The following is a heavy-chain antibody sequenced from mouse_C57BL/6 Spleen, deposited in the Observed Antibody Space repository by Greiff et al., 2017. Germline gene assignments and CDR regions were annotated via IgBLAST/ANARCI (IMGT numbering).Heavy chain of an antibody. D-gene: IGHD2-3*01. CDR1: GYTFTSYW. V-gene: IGHV1-61*01. J-gene: IGHJ2*01. Sequence: QVQLKQPGAELVRPGSSVKLSCKASGYTFTSYWMDWVKQRPGQGLEWIGNIYPSDSETHYNQKFKDKATLTVDKSSSTAYMQLSSLTSEDSAVYYCARRDGPFDYWGQGTTPTVSS. CDR2: IYPSDSET. CDR3: ARRDGPFDY.